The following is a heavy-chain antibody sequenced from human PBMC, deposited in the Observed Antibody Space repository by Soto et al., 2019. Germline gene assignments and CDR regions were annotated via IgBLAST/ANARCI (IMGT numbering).Heavy chain of an antibody. Sequence: ASVKVSCKASGGTFSSYTISWVRQAPGQGLEWMGRIIPILGIANYAQKFQGRVTITADKSTSTAYMELSSLRSEDTAVYYCARVLAKEGDDNYYYYYYMDVWGKGTTVTVSS. D-gene: IGHD2-21*01. CDR2: IIPILGIA. CDR1: GGTFSSYT. J-gene: IGHJ6*03. CDR3: ARVLAKEGDDNYYYYYYMDV. V-gene: IGHV1-69*02.